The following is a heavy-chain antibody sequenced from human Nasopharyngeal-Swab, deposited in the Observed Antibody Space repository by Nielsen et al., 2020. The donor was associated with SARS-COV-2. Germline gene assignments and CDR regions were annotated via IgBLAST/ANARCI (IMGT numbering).Heavy chain of an antibody. CDR1: GITFSNYA. CDR2: IFGSGSNT. J-gene: IGHJ4*02. CDR3: AKAQLYYDSSGYRD. D-gene: IGHD3-22*01. Sequence: GGSLRLSCAASGITFSNYAMNWVRQAPGKGLEWVSTIFGSGSNTYYADSVKGRFTISRDNSKNTLYLQMNSLRAEDTAVYYCAKAQLYYDSSGYRDWGQGTLVTVSS. V-gene: IGHV3-23*01.